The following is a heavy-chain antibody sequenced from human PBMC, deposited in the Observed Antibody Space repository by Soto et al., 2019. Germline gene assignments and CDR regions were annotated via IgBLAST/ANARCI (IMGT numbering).Heavy chain of an antibody. CDR2: ISYDGSNK. Sequence: AGSLRLSCAASGFTFSSYAMHWVRQAPGKGLEWVAVISYDGSNKYYADSVKGRFTISRNNSKNTLYLQMNSLRAEDTAVYYCASVASASSSWYLYYYYYGMDVWGQGTTVTVSS. CDR1: GFTFSSYA. J-gene: IGHJ6*02. V-gene: IGHV3-30-3*01. D-gene: IGHD6-13*01. CDR3: ASVASASSSWYLYYYYYGMDV.